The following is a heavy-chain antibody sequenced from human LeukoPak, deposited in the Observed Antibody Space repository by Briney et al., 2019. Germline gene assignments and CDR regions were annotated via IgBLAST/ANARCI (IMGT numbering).Heavy chain of an antibody. CDR2: IGGPDGGP. V-gene: IGHV3-23*01. CDR1: GFLFSNYA. Sequence: AASLRLSCAASGFLFSNYAMSWLRQAPGKELEGVSAIGGPDGGPYYDDSAKGRFPLFRDDLKNTLYLQMNTLRVEDTAVYYCAKWGDYDILTGYYDSDYWGHGTLVTVSS. CDR3: AKWGDYDILTGYYDSDY. D-gene: IGHD3-9*01. J-gene: IGHJ4*01.